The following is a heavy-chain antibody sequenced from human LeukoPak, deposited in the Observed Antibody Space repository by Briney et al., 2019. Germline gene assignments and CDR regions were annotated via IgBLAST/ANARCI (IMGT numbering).Heavy chain of an antibody. J-gene: IGHJ6*03. CDR1: GYSISSSYY. CDR3: ARQTCYYDSSGYYLIGASYYYYYYMDV. Sequence: PSETLSLTCTVFGYSISSSYYWGWIRQPPGKGLEWIGSIYYSGSTYYNPSLKSRVTISVDTSKNQFSLKLSSVTAADTAVYYCARQTCYYDSSGYYLIGASYYYYYYMDVWGKGTTVTISS. D-gene: IGHD3-22*01. CDR2: IYYSGST. V-gene: IGHV4-39*01.